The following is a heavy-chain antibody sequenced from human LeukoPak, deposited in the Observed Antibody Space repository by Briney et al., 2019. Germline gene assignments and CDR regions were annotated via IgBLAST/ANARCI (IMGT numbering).Heavy chain of an antibody. V-gene: IGHV4-38-2*02. CDR3: ARESSRYCSGGSCYRVGAFDI. J-gene: IGHJ3*02. CDR2: INHSGST. D-gene: IGHD2-15*01. Sequence: SETLSLTCTVSGYSISSGYYWGWIRQPPGKGLEWIGEINHSGSTNYNPSLKSRVTISVDTSKNQFSLKLSSVTAADTAVYYCARESSRYCSGGSCYRVGAFDIWGQGTMVTVSS. CDR1: GYSISSGYY.